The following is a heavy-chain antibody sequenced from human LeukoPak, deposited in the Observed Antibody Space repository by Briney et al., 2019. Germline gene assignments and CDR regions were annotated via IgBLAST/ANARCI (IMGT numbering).Heavy chain of an antibody. Sequence: GGSLRLSCAASGFTFSSYSMNWVRQAPGKGLEWVSYISSSSSTIYYADSVKGRFTISRDNAKNSLYLQMNSLRAEDTAVYYCARASGFPGPPGVWGKGTTVTVSS. D-gene: IGHD1-14*01. V-gene: IGHV3-48*01. CDR1: GFTFSSYS. CDR3: ARASGFPGPPGV. CDR2: ISSSSSTI. J-gene: IGHJ6*04.